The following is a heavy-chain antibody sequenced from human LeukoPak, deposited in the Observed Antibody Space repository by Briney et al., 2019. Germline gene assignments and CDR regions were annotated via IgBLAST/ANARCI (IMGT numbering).Heavy chain of an antibody. D-gene: IGHD1-1*01. CDR3: ACPKLGRRLGRFDY. J-gene: IGHJ4*02. CDR2: NIPVFVNA. V-gene: IGHV1-69*01. CDR1: VATFTSYA. Sequence: SSVNLSCTASVATFTSYAISWVRQPPGQGLEWMGGNIPVFVNANCAQKFQGRVTITADESTSTAYMELSSLRSEDTAVYYCACPKLGRRLGRFDYWGQGTLVTVSS.